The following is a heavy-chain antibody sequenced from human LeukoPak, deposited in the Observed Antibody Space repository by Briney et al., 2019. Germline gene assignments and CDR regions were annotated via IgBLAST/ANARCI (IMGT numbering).Heavy chain of an antibody. Sequence: GASVKVSCKASGYTFTSYGISWVRQAPGQGLEWMGWISAYNGNTNYAQKLQGRVTVTTDTSTSTAYMELRSLRSDDTAVYYCARDVLLWYGGNWFDPWGQGTLVTVSS. D-gene: IGHD3-10*01. CDR1: GYTFTSYG. J-gene: IGHJ5*02. V-gene: IGHV1-18*01. CDR3: ARDVLLWYGGNWFDP. CDR2: ISAYNGNT.